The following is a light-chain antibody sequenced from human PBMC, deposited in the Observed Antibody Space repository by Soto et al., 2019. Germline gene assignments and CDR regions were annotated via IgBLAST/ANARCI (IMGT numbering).Light chain of an antibody. CDR3: QKSDSTPWT. CDR2: SAS. J-gene: IGKJ1*01. V-gene: IGKV1-39*01. Sequence: IQMTQSPSSLSSSVGYIFTITCRTSQTINNYLNWYQQKPGKAPKLLVYSASNLQSGVPSRFSGSGSGTNFTLTISDLQPEDFTTYYCQKSDSTPWTFGQGTKVDIK. CDR1: QTINNY.